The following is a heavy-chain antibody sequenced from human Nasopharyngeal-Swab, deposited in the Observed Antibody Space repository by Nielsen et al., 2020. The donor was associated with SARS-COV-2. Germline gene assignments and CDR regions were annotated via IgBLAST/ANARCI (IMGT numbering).Heavy chain of an antibody. D-gene: IGHD1-14*01. J-gene: IGHJ3*02. CDR3: FQTDPAFDI. CDR1: GFTFSRSA. Sequence: GESLKISCAASGFTFSRSAMNWVRQAPGKGLEWVAYISSSSSTIYYADSVKGRFTISRDNAKNSLYLQMNSPRDEDTAVYYCFQTDPAFDIWGQGTMVTVSS. V-gene: IGHV3-48*02. CDR2: ISSSSSTI.